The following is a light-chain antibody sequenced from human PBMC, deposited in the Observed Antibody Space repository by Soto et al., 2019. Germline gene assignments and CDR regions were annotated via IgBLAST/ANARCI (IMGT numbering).Light chain of an antibody. Sequence: DIVLTQSPGTLSLSPGERATLSCRASQTVSSNNLAWYQQKRGQAPRRLIYGASSRAAAIPDRFRGSGSGTDFTLIISSLAPEDFAVYYCQQYGSSPFTCGPGTAVDIK. CDR1: QTVSSNN. J-gene: IGKJ3*01. CDR3: QQYGSSPFT. V-gene: IGKV3-20*01. CDR2: GAS.